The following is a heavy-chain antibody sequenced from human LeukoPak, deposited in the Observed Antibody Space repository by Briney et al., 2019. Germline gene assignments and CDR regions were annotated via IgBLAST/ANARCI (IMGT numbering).Heavy chain of an antibody. CDR3: FIAVAGRYFDY. D-gene: IGHD6-19*01. J-gene: IGHJ4*02. Sequence: ASVQVSCKASGYTFTSYDSNWVRQATGQGLEWMGWMNPNSGNTGYAQKFQGRVVMTRNTSISTAYMELSSLRSEDTAVYYCFIAVAGRYFDYWGQGTLVTVSS. V-gene: IGHV1-8*01. CDR2: MNPNSGNT. CDR1: GYTFTSYD.